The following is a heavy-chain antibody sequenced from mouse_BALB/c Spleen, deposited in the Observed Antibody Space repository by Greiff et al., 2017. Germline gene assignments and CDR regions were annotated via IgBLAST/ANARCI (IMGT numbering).Heavy chain of an antibody. CDR1: GFAFSSYD. D-gene: IGHD4-1*01. CDR3: ARRELGLFDY. J-gene: IGHJ2*01. V-gene: IGHV5-12-1*01. Sequence: EVKLMESGGGLVKPGGSLKLSCAASGFAFSSYDMSWVRQTPEKRLEWVAYISSGGGSTYYPDTVKGRFTISRDNAKNTLYLQMSSLKSEDTAMYYCARRELGLFDYWGQGTTLTVSS. CDR2: ISSGGGST.